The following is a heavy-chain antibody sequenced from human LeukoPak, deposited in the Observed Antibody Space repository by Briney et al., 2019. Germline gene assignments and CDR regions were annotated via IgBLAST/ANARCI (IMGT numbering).Heavy chain of an antibody. CDR1: GFTFSSYG. V-gene: IGHV3-30*18. J-gene: IGHJ4*02. D-gene: IGHD3-10*01. Sequence: GGSLRLSCAASGFTFSSYGMHWVRQAPGKGLEWVAVISYDGSNKYYADSVKGRFTISRDNSKNTLYLQMNSLRAEDTAVYYCAKGQNYYGSGSLSAVAVFDYWGQGTLVTVST. CDR3: AKGQNYYGSGSLSAVAVFDY. CDR2: ISYDGSNK.